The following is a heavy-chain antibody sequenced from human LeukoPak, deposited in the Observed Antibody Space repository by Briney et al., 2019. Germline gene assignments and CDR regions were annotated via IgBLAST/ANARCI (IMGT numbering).Heavy chain of an antibody. CDR2: IYPGDPDT. V-gene: IGHV5-51*01. J-gene: IGHJ6*03. CDR1: GYSFTSYW. CDR3: ARHGLKNTYYDFWSDYYYMDV. D-gene: IGHD3-3*01. Sequence: GESLKISCKGSGYSFTSYWIGWVRQMPGKGLEWMGIIYPGDPDTRYSPSFQGQVTISADKSISTAYLQWSSLKASDTAMYYCARHGLKNTYYDFWSDYYYMDVWGKGTTVTVSS.